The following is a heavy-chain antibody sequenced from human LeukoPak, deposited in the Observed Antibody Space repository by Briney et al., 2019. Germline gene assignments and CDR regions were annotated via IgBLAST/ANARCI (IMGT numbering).Heavy chain of an antibody. Sequence: GSSVKVSCKASGGTFSSYAISWVRQAPGQGLEWMGRIIPILGIANYAQKFQGRVTITADKSTSTAYMELSSLRAEDTAVYYCAKSGPSIVGAKDHDDYWGQGTLVTVSS. V-gene: IGHV1-69*04. CDR1: GGTFSSYA. J-gene: IGHJ4*02. D-gene: IGHD1-26*01. CDR2: IIPILGIA. CDR3: AKSGPSIVGAKDHDDY.